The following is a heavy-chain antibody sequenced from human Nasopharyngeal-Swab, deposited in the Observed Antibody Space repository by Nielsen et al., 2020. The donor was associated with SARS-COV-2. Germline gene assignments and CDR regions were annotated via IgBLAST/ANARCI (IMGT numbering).Heavy chain of an antibody. J-gene: IGHJ4*02. Sequence: GGSLRLSCAASGFTFSCYWMSWVRQVPEKGLEWVANIKQDASEMYYVDSVKGRFTISRDNAKNSLYLQMNSLRAEDTAVYFCARGRPLGGYYFGYFDYWGQGTLVTVSS. D-gene: IGHD3-3*01. V-gene: IGHV3-7*01. CDR3: ARGRPLGGYYFGYFDY. CDR1: GFTFSCYW. CDR2: IKQDASEM.